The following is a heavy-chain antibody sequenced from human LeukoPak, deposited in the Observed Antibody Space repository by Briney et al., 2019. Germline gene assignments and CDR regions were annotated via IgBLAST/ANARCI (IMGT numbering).Heavy chain of an antibody. CDR2: IYWDDDK. Sequence: SGPTLVNPTQTLTLTCTFSGFSLSTSGVGVGWIRQPPGKALEWLALIYWDDDKRYSPSLKSRLTITKDTSKNQVVLTMTNMDPVDTATYYCAHRRLYCSGGSCYTDYFDYWGQGTLVTVSS. CDR1: GFSLSTSGVG. D-gene: IGHD2-15*01. V-gene: IGHV2-5*02. CDR3: AHRRLYCSGGSCYTDYFDY. J-gene: IGHJ4*02.